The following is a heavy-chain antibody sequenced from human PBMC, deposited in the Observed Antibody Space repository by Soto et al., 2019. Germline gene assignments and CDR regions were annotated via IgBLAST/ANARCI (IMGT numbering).Heavy chain of an antibody. CDR3: ARKRVAAARSDALDI. CDR2: ISAYNGNT. Sequence: ASVKVSCKASGYTFTSYGISWVRQAPGQGLEWMGWISAYNGNTNYAQKLQGRVTMTTDTSTSTAYMELRSLRSDDTAVYYCARKRVAAARSDALDIWGQGTMVTVSS. D-gene: IGHD6-13*01. J-gene: IGHJ3*02. CDR1: GYTFTSYG. V-gene: IGHV1-18*01.